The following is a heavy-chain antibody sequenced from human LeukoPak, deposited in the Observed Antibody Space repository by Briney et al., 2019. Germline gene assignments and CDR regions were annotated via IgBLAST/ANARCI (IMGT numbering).Heavy chain of an antibody. D-gene: IGHD2-2*02. V-gene: IGHV3-30-3*01. CDR1: GFTFSSYA. CDR2: ISYDGSNK. Sequence: GGSLRLSCAASGFTFSSYAMHWVRQAPGKGLEWVAVISYDGSNKYYADSVKGRFTISRDNSKNTLYLQMNSLRAEDTAVYYCARELYLEYYFDYWGQGTLVTVSS. J-gene: IGHJ4*02. CDR3: ARELYLEYYFDY.